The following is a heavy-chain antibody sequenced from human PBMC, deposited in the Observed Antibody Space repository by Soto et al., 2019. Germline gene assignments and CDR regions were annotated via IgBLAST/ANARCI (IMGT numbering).Heavy chain of an antibody. CDR3: ARLALRFHGAFDI. CDR2: INHSGST. CDR1: GGSFSGYY. D-gene: IGHD3-3*01. Sequence: QVQLQQWGAGLLKPSETLSLTCAVYGGSFSGYYWSWIRQPPGKGVEWIGEINHSGSTNYNPSLKNRDTISVDTSKNQFSLKLSSVTAADTAVYYCARLALRFHGAFDIWGQGTMVTVSS. J-gene: IGHJ3*02. V-gene: IGHV4-34*01.